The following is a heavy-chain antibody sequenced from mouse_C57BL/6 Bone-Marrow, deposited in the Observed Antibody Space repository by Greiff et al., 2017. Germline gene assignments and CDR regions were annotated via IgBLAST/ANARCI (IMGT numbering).Heavy chain of an antibody. D-gene: IGHD1-1*01. Sequence: QVQLKESGPGLVQPSQSLSITCTVSGFSFTSYGVHWVRQSPGKGLEWLGVIWSGGSTDYNAAFISRLSISKDNSKSQILFKMNSRQADDKAIYYCARTSYGSRGYYAMDYWGQGTSVTVSS. V-gene: IGHV2-2*01. CDR2: IWSGGST. J-gene: IGHJ4*01. CDR3: ARTSYGSRGYYAMDY. CDR1: GFSFTSYG.